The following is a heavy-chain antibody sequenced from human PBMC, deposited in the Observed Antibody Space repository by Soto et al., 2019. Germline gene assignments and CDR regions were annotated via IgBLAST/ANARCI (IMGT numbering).Heavy chain of an antibody. Sequence: QVQLVQSGAEVKKPGASVKVSCKASGYTFTSYAISWVRQAPGQGLEWMGWINAYNGNTNYAQKLQGRVTMTTDTSTSTAYRARRSLRSDDTAVYYCARDLPPVDYWGQGTLVTVSS. V-gene: IGHV1-18*01. CDR2: INAYNGNT. J-gene: IGHJ4*02. CDR1: GYTFTSYA. CDR3: ARDLPPVDY.